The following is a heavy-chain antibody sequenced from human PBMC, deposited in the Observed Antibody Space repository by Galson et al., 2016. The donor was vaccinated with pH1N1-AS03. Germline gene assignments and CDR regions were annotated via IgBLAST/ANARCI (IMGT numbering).Heavy chain of an antibody. CDR1: GFSFSSYA. D-gene: IGHD4-17*01. V-gene: IGHV3-23*01. CDR2: ISASGCST. Sequence: SLRLSCAAAGFSFSSYAMSWVRQAPGKGLEWISGISASGCSTNYVESVKDRFTISRDNSRNTLDLQMNSLRADDTAIYYCAKGMTKVTSIYGMDVWGQGTTVSVSS. CDR3: AKGMTKVTSIYGMDV. J-gene: IGHJ6*02.